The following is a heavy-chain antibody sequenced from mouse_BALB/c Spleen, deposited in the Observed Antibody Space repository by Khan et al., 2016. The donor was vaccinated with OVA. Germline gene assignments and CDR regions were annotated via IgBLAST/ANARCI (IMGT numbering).Heavy chain of an antibody. Sequence: EVKLQESGPGLVKPSQSLSLTCTVTGYSITSDYAWNWIRQFPGNKLEWMGFISYSGNTKYNPSLKSRFSITRDTSKNQFFLQLNSVTTYDTATYYCARVYGGDFDYWGQGTSLTVSS. D-gene: IGHD1-1*01. CDR1: GYSITSDYA. V-gene: IGHV3-2*02. CDR2: ISYSGNT. J-gene: IGHJ2*02. CDR3: ARVYGGDFDY.